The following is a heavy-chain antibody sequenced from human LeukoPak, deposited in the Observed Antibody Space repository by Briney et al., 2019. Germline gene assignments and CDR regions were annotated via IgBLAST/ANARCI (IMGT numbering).Heavy chain of an antibody. CDR2: IIPIFGTA. V-gene: IGHV1-69*13. CDR1: GGTFSSYA. J-gene: IGHJ6*02. D-gene: IGHD2-15*01. Sequence: GASVKVSCKASGGTFSSYAISWVRQAPGQGLEWMGGIIPIFGTANYAQKFQGRVTITADESTSTAYMELSSLRSEDTAVYYCARDPVVVAATSYYYYGMDVWGQGTTVTVSS. CDR3: ARDPVVVAATSYYYYGMDV.